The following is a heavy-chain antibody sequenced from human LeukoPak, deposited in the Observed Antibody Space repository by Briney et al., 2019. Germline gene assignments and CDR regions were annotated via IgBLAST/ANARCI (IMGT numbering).Heavy chain of an antibody. V-gene: IGHV1-18*01. CDR3: ARKREKAGGYDILTGYLPQYYYYGMDV. D-gene: IGHD3-9*01. CDR2: ISAYNGNT. Sequence: ASVKVSCKASGYTFTSYGISWVRQAPGRGLEWMGWISAYNGNTNYAQKLQGRVTMTTDTSTSTAYMELRSLRSDDTAVYYCARKREKAGGYDILTGYLPQYYYYGMDVWGQGTTVTVSS. J-gene: IGHJ6*02. CDR1: GYTFTSYG.